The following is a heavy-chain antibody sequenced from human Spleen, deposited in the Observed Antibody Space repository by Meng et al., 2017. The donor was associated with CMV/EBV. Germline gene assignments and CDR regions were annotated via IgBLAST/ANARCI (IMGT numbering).Heavy chain of an antibody. D-gene: IGHD2-21*02. CDR1: GSISSSNYY. J-gene: IGHJ4*02. CDR2: ISYSGGT. CDR3: ARCPYTDGAYYIFDS. V-gene: IGHV4-39*06. Sequence: GSISSSNYYWAWIRQPPGKGLEWIGSISYSGGTDYNPSLKSRVTISVDTSKNQFALKLSSVTAADTAVYYCARCPYTDGAYYIFDSWGQGTLVTVSS.